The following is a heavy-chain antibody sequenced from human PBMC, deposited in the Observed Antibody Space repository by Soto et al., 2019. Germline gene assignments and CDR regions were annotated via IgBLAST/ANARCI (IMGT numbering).Heavy chain of an antibody. D-gene: IGHD3-22*01. V-gene: IGHV3-23*01. J-gene: IGHJ4*02. CDR2: SVGSGGST. Sequence: GGSLRLSCSTSGFTLSSYAMSWVRQAPGKGLEWVSASVGSGGSTYYADSVKGRFTISRDNSKNTLYLQMDSLRAEDTAVYYCAKDSLYFYDRSGYYDYWGQGTLVTVSS. CDR3: AKDSLYFYDRSGYYDY. CDR1: GFTLSSYA.